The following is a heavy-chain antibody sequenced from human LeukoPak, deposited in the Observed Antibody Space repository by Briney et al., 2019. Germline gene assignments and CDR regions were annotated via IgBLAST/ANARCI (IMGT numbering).Heavy chain of an antibody. V-gene: IGHV4-4*07. D-gene: IGHD3-10*01. CDR3: ARRDYLDHFYYIDV. J-gene: IGHJ6*03. CDR2: IYTSGST. CDR1: GGSISSYY. Sequence: PSETLSLTCTVSGGSISSYYWSWIRQPAGKGLEWIGRIYTSGSTNYNPSLKSRVTMSVDTSKNQFSLKLSSVTAADTAVYYCARRDYLDHFYYIDVWDKGNTVTVSS.